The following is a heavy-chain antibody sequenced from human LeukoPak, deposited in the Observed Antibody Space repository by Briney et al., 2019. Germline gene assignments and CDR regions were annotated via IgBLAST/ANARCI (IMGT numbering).Heavy chain of an antibody. V-gene: IGHV4-38-2*02. CDR3: ARDPYDYVWGSYRGEFDY. CDR1: AYSISSGYY. D-gene: IGHD3-16*02. Sequence: SETLSLTCTVSAYSISSGYYWGWIRQPPGKGLEWIGSIFHSGSTYYNPSLKSRLTLSVDTSKNHFSLRLSSVTAADTAVYYCARDPYDYVWGSYRGEFDYWGQGTLVTVSS. J-gene: IGHJ4*02. CDR2: IFHSGST.